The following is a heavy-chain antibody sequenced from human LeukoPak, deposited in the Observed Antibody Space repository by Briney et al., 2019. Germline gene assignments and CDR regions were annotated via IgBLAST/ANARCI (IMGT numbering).Heavy chain of an antibody. V-gene: IGHV3-21*01. CDR1: GLTFSSYS. D-gene: IGHD6-13*01. J-gene: IGHJ4*02. CDR3: ARDSRIAAVGTSDY. Sequence: GGSLTLSCAASGLTFSSYSMNWVRQAPGEGLEWVSSISNSSSYIYYADSVKGRFTIPRDNAKNSLYLQMNSLRAEDTAVYYCARDSRIAAVGTSDYWGQGTLVTVSS. CDR2: ISNSSSYI.